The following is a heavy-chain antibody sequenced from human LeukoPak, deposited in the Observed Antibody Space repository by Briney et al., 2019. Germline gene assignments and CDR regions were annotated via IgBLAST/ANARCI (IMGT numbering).Heavy chain of an antibody. D-gene: IGHD6-19*01. V-gene: IGHV4-34*01. Sequence: SETLSLTCAVYGGSFSGYYWSWIRQPPGKGLEWIGEINHSGSTNYNPSLRSRVTISVDTSKNQFSLKLSSVTAADTAVYYCARARGYSSGWYLAPWGQGTLVTVSS. J-gene: IGHJ5*02. CDR3: ARARGYSSGWYLAP. CDR2: INHSGST. CDR1: GGSFSGYY.